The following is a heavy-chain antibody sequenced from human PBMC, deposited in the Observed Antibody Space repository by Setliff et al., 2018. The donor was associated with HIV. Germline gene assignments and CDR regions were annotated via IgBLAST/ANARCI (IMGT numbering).Heavy chain of an antibody. V-gene: IGHV1-2*02. Sequence: ASVKVSCKASGYTFSSNYIHWVRQAPGHRPEWVGWINPQTGGTNFAQKFQGRITMTSDTSVNTVFIELSRLKSDDTALYYCARDLRNSNTLFGVLNFVFDLWGQGTLVTVSS. CDR3: ARDLRNSNTLFGVLNFVFDL. J-gene: IGHJ4*02. D-gene: IGHD3-3*01. CDR1: GYTFSSNY. CDR2: INPQTGGT.